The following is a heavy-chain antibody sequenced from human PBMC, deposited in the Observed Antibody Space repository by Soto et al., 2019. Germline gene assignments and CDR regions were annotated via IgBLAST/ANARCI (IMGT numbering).Heavy chain of an antibody. V-gene: IGHV4-30-2*01. CDR1: GGSISSGGYS. CDR2: IYHSGST. CDR3: ARGYYDILTGYYRSDAFDI. D-gene: IGHD3-9*01. J-gene: IGHJ3*02. Sequence: PSETLSLTCAVSGGSISSGGYSWSWIRQPPGKGLEWIGYIYHSGSTYYNPSLKSRVTISVDRSKNQFSLKLSSVTAADTAVYYCARGYYDILTGYYRSDAFDIWGQGTMVTVSS.